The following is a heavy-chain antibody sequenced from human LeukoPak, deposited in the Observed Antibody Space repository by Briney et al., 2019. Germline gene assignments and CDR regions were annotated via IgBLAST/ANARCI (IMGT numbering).Heavy chain of an antibody. V-gene: IGHV3-64*01. CDR1: GFTFSSYA. CDR3: AREGGSGWYYFDY. D-gene: IGHD6-19*01. Sequence: GGCLRLSCAASGFTFSSYAMHWVRQAPGKGLEYVSAISSNGGSTYYANSVKGRFTISRDNSKNTLYLQMGSLRAEDMAVYYCAREGGSGWYYFDYWGQGTLVTVSS. CDR2: ISSNGGST. J-gene: IGHJ4*02.